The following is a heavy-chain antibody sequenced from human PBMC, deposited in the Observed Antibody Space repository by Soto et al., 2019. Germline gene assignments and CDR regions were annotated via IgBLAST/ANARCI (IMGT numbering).Heavy chain of an antibody. CDR1: GFTVSSNY. CDR3: AGRTS. Sequence: EVRLVESGGGLVQPGGSLRLSCAASGFTVSSNYMSWVRQAPGKGLEWVSFMYSGGDTYYADSVKGRFTVSRDNSKNTLYLQIDSLRAEDTAVYYCAGRTSWGQGTLVTVSS. V-gene: IGHV3-66*01. CDR2: MYSGGDT. D-gene: IGHD1-7*01. J-gene: IGHJ4*02.